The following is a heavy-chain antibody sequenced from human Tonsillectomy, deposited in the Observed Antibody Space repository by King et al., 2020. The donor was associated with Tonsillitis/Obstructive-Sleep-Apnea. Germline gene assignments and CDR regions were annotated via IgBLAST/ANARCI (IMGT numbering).Heavy chain of an antibody. D-gene: IGHD5-24*01. J-gene: IGHJ5*02. CDR3: ARERDGRGSWGYTWFDP. Sequence: VQLVQSGAEVKKPGSSVKVSCKASGGTFSRYAISWVRQAPGQGLEWMGRIAPIVDMAQYAQKFAQKFQGRVSITADTSTSTAYVELRSLRSEDTAVYYWARERDGRGSWGYTWFDPWGQGTLVTVSS. V-gene: IGHV1-69*09. CDR1: GGTFSRYA. CDR2: IAPIVDMA.